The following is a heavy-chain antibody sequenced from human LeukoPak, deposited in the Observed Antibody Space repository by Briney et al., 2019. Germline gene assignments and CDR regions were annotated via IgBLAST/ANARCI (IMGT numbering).Heavy chain of an antibody. Sequence: SVKVSCKASGGTFSSYAISWVRQAPGQGLEWMGGIIPIFGTANYAQKFQGRVTITADESTSTAYMELRSLRSDDTAVYYCARRHYDSSGYYYFPNNWFDPWGQGTLVTVSS. CDR2: IIPIFGTA. CDR3: ARRHYDSSGYYYFPNNWFDP. J-gene: IGHJ5*02. CDR1: GGTFSSYA. V-gene: IGHV1-69*13. D-gene: IGHD3-22*01.